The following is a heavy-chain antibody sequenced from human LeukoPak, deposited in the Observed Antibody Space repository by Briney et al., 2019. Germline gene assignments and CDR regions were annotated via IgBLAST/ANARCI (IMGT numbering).Heavy chain of an antibody. Sequence: SETLSLTCTVSGGSISSGGYYWSWIRQHPGKGLEWIGYIYYSGSTYYNPSLKSRVTISVDTSKNQFSLKLSSVTAADTAVYYCARDNYYHSGMDVWGQGTTVTVSS. V-gene: IGHV4-31*03. CDR2: IYYSGST. J-gene: IGHJ6*02. CDR3: ARDNYYHSGMDV. CDR1: GGSISSGGYY.